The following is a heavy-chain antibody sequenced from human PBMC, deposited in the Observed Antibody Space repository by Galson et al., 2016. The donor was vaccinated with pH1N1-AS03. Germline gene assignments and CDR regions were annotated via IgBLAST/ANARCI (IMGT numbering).Heavy chain of an antibody. CDR3: ATPDSSAL. D-gene: IGHD3-22*01. CDR2: ISWNSLNT. V-gene: IGHV3-9*01. CDR1: GFTFGDYG. J-gene: IGHJ4*02. Sequence: PRLSCAASGFTFGDYGMHWVRQAPGKGLEWVSSISWNSLNTGYADSVKGRFTISRDNARNSLYLLMNSLRAEDTALYYCATPDSSALWGQGTLVTVSS.